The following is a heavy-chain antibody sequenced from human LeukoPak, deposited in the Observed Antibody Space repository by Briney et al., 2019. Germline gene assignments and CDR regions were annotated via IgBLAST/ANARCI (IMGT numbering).Heavy chain of an antibody. V-gene: IGHV4-38-2*01. J-gene: IGHJ3*01. CDR2: IYHSGST. CDR1: GYSISSGYY. CDR3: ARGRRMTDIGVAGSFDL. D-gene: IGHD2-15*01. Sequence: PSETLSLTCAVSGYSISSGYYWGWIRQPPGKGLEWIGSIYHSGSTYYNPSLKSRVTISVDTSKNQFSLKLSSVTAADTAVYYCARGRRMTDIGVAGSFDLWGQGTLVSVSS.